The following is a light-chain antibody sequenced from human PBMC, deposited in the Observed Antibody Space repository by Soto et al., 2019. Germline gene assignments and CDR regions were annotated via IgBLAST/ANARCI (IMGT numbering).Light chain of an antibody. CDR2: GAS. V-gene: IGKV3-11*01. J-gene: IGKJ4*01. CDR3: QQRSNWPGT. CDR1: QSVSNNY. Sequence: EIVLTQSPGTLSLSPGERATLSCRASQSVSNNYLAWYQQKPGQAPRLLIYGASNRATGIPARFSGSGSGTDFTLTISSLEPEDFAVYYCQQRSNWPGTFGGGSKV.